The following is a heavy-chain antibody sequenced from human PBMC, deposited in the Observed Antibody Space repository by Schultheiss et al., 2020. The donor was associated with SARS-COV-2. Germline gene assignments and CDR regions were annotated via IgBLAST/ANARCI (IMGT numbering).Heavy chain of an antibody. Sequence: SETLSLTCAVSGGSISSSNWWNWVRQPPGKGLEWIGYIYYSGSTNYNPSLKSRVTISVDTSKTQFSLKLNSVTAADTAVYYCARGPFTVTTHPPDYWGQGTLVTVSS. J-gene: IGHJ4*02. D-gene: IGHD4-17*01. CDR3: ARGPFTVTTHPPDY. V-gene: IGHV4-4*02. CDR1: GGSISSSNW. CDR2: IYYSGST.